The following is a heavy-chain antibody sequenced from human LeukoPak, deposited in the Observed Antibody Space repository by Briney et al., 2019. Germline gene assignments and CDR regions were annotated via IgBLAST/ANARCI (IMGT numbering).Heavy chain of an antibody. V-gene: IGHV1-69*05. Sequence: SVKVSCKASGGTFSSYAISWVRQAPGQGLEWMGGIIPIFGTASYAQKFQGRVTITTDESTSTAYMELSSLRSEDTAVYYCATNYCSSTSCQKNFDYWGQGTLVTVSS. D-gene: IGHD2-2*01. CDR1: GGTFSSYA. CDR3: ATNYCSSTSCQKNFDY. CDR2: IIPIFGTA. J-gene: IGHJ4*02.